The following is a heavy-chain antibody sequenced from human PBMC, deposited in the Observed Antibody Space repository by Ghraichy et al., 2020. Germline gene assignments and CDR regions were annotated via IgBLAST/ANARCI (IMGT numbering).Heavy chain of an antibody. CDR1: GFTFSDYY. CDR3: AREREDSSGWYMDYYYYYYMDV. CDR2: ISSSGSTI. V-gene: IGHV3-11*01. J-gene: IGHJ6*03. D-gene: IGHD6-19*01. Sequence: GGSLRLSCAASGFTFSDYYMSWIRQAPGKGLEWVSYISSSGSTIYYADSVKGRFTISRDNAKNSLYLQMNSLRAEDTAVYYCAREREDSSGWYMDYYYYYYMDVWGKGTTVTVSS.